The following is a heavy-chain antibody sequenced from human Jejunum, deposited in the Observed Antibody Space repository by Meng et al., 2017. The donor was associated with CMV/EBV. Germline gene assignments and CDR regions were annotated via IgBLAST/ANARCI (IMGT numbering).Heavy chain of an antibody. V-gene: IGHV3-74*01. Sequence: EVQLVESGGGLFPPGGSLSLSCAASGFSFSASVMHWVRQDPGQGLVWVARINHDGTETIYRDSVRGRFTVSRDNTKNTVSLEMNSLRVEDTALYYCVKDFAWSIDFWGQGVLVTVSS. J-gene: IGHJ4*02. D-gene: IGHD3-3*01. CDR2: INHDGTET. CDR3: VKDFAWSIDF. CDR1: GFSFSASV.